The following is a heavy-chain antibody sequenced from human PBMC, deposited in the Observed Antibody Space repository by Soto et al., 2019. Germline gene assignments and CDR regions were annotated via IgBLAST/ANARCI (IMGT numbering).Heavy chain of an antibody. D-gene: IGHD6-19*01. Sequence: GASVKVSCKASGGTFSSYAISWVRQAPGQGLEWMGGIIPIFGTANYAQKFQGRVTITADESTSTAYMELSSLRSEDTAVYYCARAGIAVAGTDYYYYGMDVWGRGTTVTVS. CDR3: ARAGIAVAGTDYYYYGMDV. CDR1: GGTFSSYA. J-gene: IGHJ6*02. V-gene: IGHV1-69*13. CDR2: IIPIFGTA.